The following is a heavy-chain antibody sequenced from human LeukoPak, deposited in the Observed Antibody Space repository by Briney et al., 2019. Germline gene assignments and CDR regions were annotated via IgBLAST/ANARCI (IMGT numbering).Heavy chain of an antibody. Sequence: ASVKVSCKASGYTFTGYYMHWVRQAPGQGLEWMGWINPNSGGTNYAQKFQGRVTMTRDTYISTAYMELSRLRSDDTAVYYCARAPLVVPACKIYPYYYMDVWGKGTTVTISS. J-gene: IGHJ6*03. CDR3: ARAPLVVPACKIYPYYYMDV. D-gene: IGHD2-2*01. V-gene: IGHV1-2*02. CDR2: INPNSGGT. CDR1: GYTFTGYY.